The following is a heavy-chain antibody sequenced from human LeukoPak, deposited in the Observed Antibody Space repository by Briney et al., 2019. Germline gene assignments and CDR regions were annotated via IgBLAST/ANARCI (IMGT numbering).Heavy chain of an antibody. CDR1: GFTFSSYG. Sequence: GGSLRLSCAASGFTFSSYGMHWVRQAPGKGLEWVAVIWYDGSNKYYADSVKGRFTISRDNSKNTLYLQMNSLRAEDTAVYYCARDKTSSLGQFDYWGQGTLVTVSS. J-gene: IGHJ4*02. V-gene: IGHV3-33*01. CDR3: ARDKTSSLGQFDY. CDR2: IWYDGSNK.